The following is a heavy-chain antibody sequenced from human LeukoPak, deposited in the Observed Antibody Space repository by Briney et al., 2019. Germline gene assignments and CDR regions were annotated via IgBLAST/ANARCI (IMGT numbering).Heavy chain of an antibody. D-gene: IGHD2-2*01. CDR3: ARDPDVVVVPAAQGYMDV. J-gene: IGHJ6*03. CDR2: INWNGAST. CDR1: GFTFDDYG. V-gene: IGHV3-20*04. Sequence: PGGSLRLSCAASGFTFDDYGMSWVRQAPGKGLEWVSGINWNGASTGYADSVKGRFTISRDNAKNSLYLQMNSLRAEDTALYYCARDPDVVVVPAAQGYMDVWGKGTTVTVSS.